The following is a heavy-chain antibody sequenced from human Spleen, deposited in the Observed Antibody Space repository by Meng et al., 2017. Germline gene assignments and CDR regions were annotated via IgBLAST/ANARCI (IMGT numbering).Heavy chain of an antibody. CDR1: GGSISSSNYY. Sequence: SETLSLTCTVSGGSISSSNYYWGWIRQPPGKGLEWIGSVYYSGSTSYNPSLKSRVTISVDTSKNQFSLKLSSVTAADTAVYYCARGVNYWGQGTRVTVSS. CDR3: ARGVNY. CDR2: VYYSGST. D-gene: IGHD2-21*01. J-gene: IGHJ4*02. V-gene: IGHV4-39*07.